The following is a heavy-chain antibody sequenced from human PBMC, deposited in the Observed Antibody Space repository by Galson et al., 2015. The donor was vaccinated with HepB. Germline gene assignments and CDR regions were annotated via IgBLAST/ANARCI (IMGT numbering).Heavy chain of an antibody. CDR3: ARDRYSGRSRETCGY. J-gene: IGHJ4*02. Sequence: SVKVSCKASGYTFTGYYMHWVRQAPGQGLEWMGWINPNSGGTNYAQKFQGRVTMTRDTSISTAYMELSRLRSDDTAVYYCARDRYSGRSRETCGYWGQGTLVTVSS. CDR2: INPNSGGT. CDR1: GYTFTGYY. D-gene: IGHD1-26*01. V-gene: IGHV1-2*02.